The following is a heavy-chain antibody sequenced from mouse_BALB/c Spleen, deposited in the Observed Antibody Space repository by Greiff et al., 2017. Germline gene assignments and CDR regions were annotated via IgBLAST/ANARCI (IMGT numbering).Heavy chain of an antibody. Sequence: VQLKESGGGLVKPGGSLKLSCAASGFTFSSYAMSWVRQTPEKRLEWVASISSGGSTYYPDSVKGRFTISRDNARNILYLQMSSLRSEDTAMYYCARWLGSYAMDYWGQGTSVTVSS. CDR3: ARWLGSYAMDY. J-gene: IGHJ4*01. CDR1: GFTFSSYA. D-gene: IGHD2-2*01. V-gene: IGHV5-6-5*01. CDR2: ISSGGST.